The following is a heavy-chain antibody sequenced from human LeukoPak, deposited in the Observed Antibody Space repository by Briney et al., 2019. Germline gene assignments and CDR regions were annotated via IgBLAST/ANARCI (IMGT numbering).Heavy chain of an antibody. D-gene: IGHD2-2*01. J-gene: IGHJ4*02. Sequence: PGGSLRLSCVASGFTFNNYWMNWVRQAPGKGLEWVANVNGDGSKMNYVDSVKGRFTISRDNAKNSLHLQMNSPRDEDTAVYFCARDLVASTGEGYSDFWGQGALVTVSS. CDR1: GFTFNNYW. V-gene: IGHV3-7*01. CDR3: ARDLVASTGEGYSDF. CDR2: VNGDGSKM.